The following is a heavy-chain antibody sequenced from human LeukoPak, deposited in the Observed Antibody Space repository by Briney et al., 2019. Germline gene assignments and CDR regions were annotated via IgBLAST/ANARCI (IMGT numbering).Heavy chain of an antibody. CDR1: GGIFSSYA. V-gene: IGHV1-69*01. Sequence: GASVKVSCKASGGIFSSYAISWVRQAPGQGLEWMGGIIPIFGTANYAQKFQGRVTITADESTSTAYMELSSLRSEDTAVYYCARGDRYYYYYGMDVWGQGTTVTVSS. CDR3: ARGDRYYYYYGMDV. J-gene: IGHJ6*02. CDR2: IIPIFGTA.